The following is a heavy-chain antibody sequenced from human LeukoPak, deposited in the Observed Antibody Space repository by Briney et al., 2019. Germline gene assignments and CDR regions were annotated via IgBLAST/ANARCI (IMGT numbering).Heavy chain of an antibody. Sequence: GGSLRLSCAASGFTFSSFWMHWVRQAPGKGLVWVSRINSDGSTITYADSVKGRFIISRDNARNTLYLQMNSLRAEDTAVYYCARVTVSSSEVIFDYWGQGSLVAVSS. D-gene: IGHD2-21*01. CDR1: GFTFSSFW. J-gene: IGHJ4*02. CDR2: INSDGSTI. V-gene: IGHV3-74*01. CDR3: ARVTVSSSEVIFDY.